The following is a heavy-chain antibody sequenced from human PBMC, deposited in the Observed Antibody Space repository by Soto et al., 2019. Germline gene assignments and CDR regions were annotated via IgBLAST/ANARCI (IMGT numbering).Heavy chain of an antibody. CDR3: ARGYLGNDWYYYFDN. D-gene: IGHD2-21*01. Sequence: QVQLQESGPGLVKPSETLSLTCTVSSGSISGYYWGWIRQPPGEGLEWIGYIHYSGNPHYNPSLKSRVAISVETSRSQFSLRLSSVTAADTAVYYCARGYLGNDWYYYFDNWGQGALVTVSS. CDR1: SGSISGYY. V-gene: IGHV4-59*01. CDR2: IHYSGNP. J-gene: IGHJ4*02.